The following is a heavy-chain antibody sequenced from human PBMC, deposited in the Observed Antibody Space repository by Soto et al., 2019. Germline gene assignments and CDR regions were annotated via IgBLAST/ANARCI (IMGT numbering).Heavy chain of an antibody. V-gene: IGHV4-34*01. CDR2: INHSGST. CDR1: GGSHRGHH. CDR3: ASLKARFLYSPYYYGMDV. D-gene: IGHD2-21*01. Sequence: PSETLTLTCTVYGGSHRGHHWLCLREPPEKVLEWIGEINHSGSTNYNPSLKSRVTISVDTSKNQFSLKLSSVTAADTAMYYCASLKARFLYSPYYYGMDVWGQGTTVTVSS. J-gene: IGHJ6*02.